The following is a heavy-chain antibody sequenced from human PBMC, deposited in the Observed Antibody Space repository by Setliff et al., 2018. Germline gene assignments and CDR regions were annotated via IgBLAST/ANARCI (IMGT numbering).Heavy chain of an antibody. Sequence: PSETLSLTCTVSGGSISSSSYYWGWIRQPPGKGLEWIGSIYYSGSTYYNPSLKSRVTMSVDTSKKQFSLKLSSVTAADTAVYYCARESRYYYDNLGTLDYWGQGTLVTVSS. CDR1: GGSISSSSYY. V-gene: IGHV4-39*07. CDR3: ARESRYYYDNLGTLDY. D-gene: IGHD3-22*01. J-gene: IGHJ4*02. CDR2: IYYSGST.